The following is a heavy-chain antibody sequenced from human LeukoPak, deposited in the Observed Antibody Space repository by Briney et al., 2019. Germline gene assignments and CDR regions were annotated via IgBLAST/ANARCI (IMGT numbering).Heavy chain of an antibody. CDR2: ISAYNGNT. D-gene: IGHD6-19*01. V-gene: IGHV1-18*01. J-gene: IGHJ4*02. CDR1: GYTFTSYG. CDR3: ARDRYSSGWSPFDY. Sequence: ASVKVSCKASGYTFTSYGISWVRQAPGQGLEWMGWISAYNGNTNYAQKLQGRVTMTTDTSTSTAYMELRSLRSDDTAVYYCARDRYSSGWSPFDYWGQGTLVTVPS.